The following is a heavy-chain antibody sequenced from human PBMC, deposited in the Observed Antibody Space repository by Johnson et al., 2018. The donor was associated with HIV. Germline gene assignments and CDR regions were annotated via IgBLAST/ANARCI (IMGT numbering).Heavy chain of an antibody. V-gene: IGHV3-23*04. CDR1: GFTFSNYA. CDR2: ISSSGVDT. CDR3: AKVVTSSSSWQDDAFDI. J-gene: IGHJ3*02. Sequence: VQLVESGGGLVQPGGSLRLSCAASGFTFSNYAMTWVRQVAGKGLEWVSAISSSGVDTYSADSVEGRFSVSRDNSKNILYLHMNIVRTDDTALYFCAKVVTSSSSWQDDAFDIWGQGTVVTVSS. D-gene: IGHD6-13*01.